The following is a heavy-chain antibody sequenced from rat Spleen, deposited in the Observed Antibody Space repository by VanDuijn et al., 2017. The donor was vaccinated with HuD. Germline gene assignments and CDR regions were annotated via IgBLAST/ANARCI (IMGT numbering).Heavy chain of an antibody. J-gene: IGHJ4*01. CDR2: INKDSSTI. V-gene: IGHV4-2*01. CDR1: GFNFNNYW. D-gene: IGHD1-6*01. Sequence: EVKLVESGGGLVQPGRSLKLSCAASGFNFNNYWMGWLRQAPGKGLEWIGEINKDSSTINYTPSLKDKFTISRDSAQNTLYLQMSKLGSEDTAIYYCAREYTTDYYYFRLVMDAWGQGASVTVSS. CDR3: AREYTTDYYYFRLVMDA.